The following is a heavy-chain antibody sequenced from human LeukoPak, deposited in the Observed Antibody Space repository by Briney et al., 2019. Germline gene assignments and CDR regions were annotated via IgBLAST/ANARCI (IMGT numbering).Heavy chain of an antibody. J-gene: IGHJ4*02. CDR1: GFTFNNYA. CDR2: IYSGGST. CDR3: ARDGSSTVTTDDY. V-gene: IGHV3-53*01. D-gene: IGHD4-17*01. Sequence: GGSLRLSCVASGFTFNNYAMSWVRQAPGKGLEWVSVIYSGGSTYYADSVKGRFTISRDNSKNTLYLQMNSLRAEDTAVYYCARDGSSTVTTDDYWGQGTLVTVSS.